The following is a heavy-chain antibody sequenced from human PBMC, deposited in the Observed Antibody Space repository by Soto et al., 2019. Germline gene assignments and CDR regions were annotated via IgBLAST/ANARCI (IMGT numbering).Heavy chain of an antibody. Sequence: QGQLQESGPGLVEPSKTLSLTCTVSGCSISSGDFYWSWIRQAPGKGLEWIGYIYHSWSTYYNPSLKSRVTISVDTSKNQFSLKLSSVTAADTAVYYCARERPDGARLDPWGQGTLVTVSS. CDR3: ARERPDGARLDP. CDR2: IYHSWST. V-gene: IGHV4-30-4*01. CDR1: GCSISSGDFY. D-gene: IGHD6-6*01. J-gene: IGHJ5*02.